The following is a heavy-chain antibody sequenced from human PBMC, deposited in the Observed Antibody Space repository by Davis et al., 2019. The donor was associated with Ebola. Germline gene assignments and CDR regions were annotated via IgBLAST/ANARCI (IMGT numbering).Heavy chain of an antibody. CDR3: ARVVRDYGGNAIDY. Sequence: PSETLSLTCTVSGGSISSYYWSWIRQPPGKGLEWIGYIYYSGSTNYNPSLKSRVTISVDTSKNQFSLKLSSVTAADTAVYYCARVVRDYGGNAIDYWGQGTLVTVSS. V-gene: IGHV4-59*01. D-gene: IGHD4-23*01. CDR1: GGSISSYY. CDR2: IYYSGST. J-gene: IGHJ4*02.